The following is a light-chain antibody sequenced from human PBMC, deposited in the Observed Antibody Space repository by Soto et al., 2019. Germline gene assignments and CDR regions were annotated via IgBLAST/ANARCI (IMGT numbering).Light chain of an antibody. V-gene: IGKV3-11*01. CDR3: QQISNWPPRYT. CDR1: QSFSSY. J-gene: IGKJ2*01. CDR2: DAS. Sequence: EIVLTQSPATLSLSPGYRATLSCRASQSFSSYLPWYQQKPGQAPRLLISDASNRAPGITVRFSGGGSGTKFRLTIISLEPEDFAIYYCQQISNWPPRYTFVKGTKMKLQ.